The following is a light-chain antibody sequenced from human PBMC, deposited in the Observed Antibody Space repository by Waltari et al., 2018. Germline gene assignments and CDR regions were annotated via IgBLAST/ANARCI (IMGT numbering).Light chain of an antibody. CDR1: QSVSDHVNNKNY. Sequence: DIVMTQSPDSLTVSPGERATINCRSSQSVSDHVNNKNYLAWYRQKQGQPPKLLISWASTREVGVPDRFSGSGSGTEFTLTISSLQPEDVAVYYCQQYYNTPPTFGQGTKVEIK. V-gene: IGKV4-1*01. J-gene: IGKJ1*01. CDR3: QQYYNTPPT. CDR2: WAS.